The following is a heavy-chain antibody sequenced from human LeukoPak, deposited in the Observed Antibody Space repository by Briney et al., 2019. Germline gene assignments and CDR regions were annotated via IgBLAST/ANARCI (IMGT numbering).Heavy chain of an antibody. CDR1: GFPFSNHG. CDR2: IWVDGSDK. V-gene: IGHV3-30*02. D-gene: IGHD2-15*01. Sequence: GGSLRLSCVASGFPFSNHGMHWVRQAPGRGREWVASIWVDGSDKYSADSVRGRLTIPRDNSRNTLFLQMNSLRPEDTAVYYCAKDAANLLYYFDHWGQGALVTVSS. J-gene: IGHJ4*02. CDR3: AKDAANLLYYFDH.